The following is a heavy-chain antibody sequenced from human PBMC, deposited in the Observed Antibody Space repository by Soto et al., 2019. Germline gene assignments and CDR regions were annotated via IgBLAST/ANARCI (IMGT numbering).Heavy chain of an antibody. V-gene: IGHV3-23*01. CDR3: AKQVRDGTSSPYYFDY. CDR2: ISDGGDLT. Sequence: GGSLRLSCAASGFAFSSHPMSWVRQAPEKGLEWVAGISDGGDLTYNADSVRGRFTISRDNSRNTLSLQMNSLRAEDTAVYYCAKQVRDGTSSPYYFDYWGQGTLVTVSS. J-gene: IGHJ4*02. CDR1: GFAFSSHP. D-gene: IGHD6-6*01.